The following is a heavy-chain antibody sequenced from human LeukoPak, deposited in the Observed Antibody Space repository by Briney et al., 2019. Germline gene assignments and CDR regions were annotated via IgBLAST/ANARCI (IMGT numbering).Heavy chain of an antibody. Sequence: SETLSLTCAVSGGSISSSNWWSWDRQPPGKGLEWIGEIYHSGSTNYNPSLKSRVTISVDKSKNQFSLKLSSVIAADTAVYYCARVSSGATTVDYWGQGTLVTVSS. D-gene: IGHD1-26*01. CDR2: IYHSGST. CDR3: ARVSSGATTVDY. CDR1: GGSISSSNW. V-gene: IGHV4-4*02. J-gene: IGHJ4*02.